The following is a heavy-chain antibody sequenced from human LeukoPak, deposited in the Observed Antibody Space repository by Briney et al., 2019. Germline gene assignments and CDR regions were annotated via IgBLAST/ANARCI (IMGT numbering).Heavy chain of an antibody. D-gene: IGHD3-22*01. J-gene: IGHJ4*02. Sequence: TSETLSLTCTVSGDSISSGDYYWSWIRQPAGKGLEWIGRISSSGSTNYNPSLKSRVTISGDTSKNQFSLRLSSVTAADTAVYYCARASYSYDINGWVPFDYWGQGTLVTVSS. CDR3: ARASYSYDINGWVPFDY. CDR2: ISSSGST. V-gene: IGHV4-61*02. CDR1: GDSISSGDYY.